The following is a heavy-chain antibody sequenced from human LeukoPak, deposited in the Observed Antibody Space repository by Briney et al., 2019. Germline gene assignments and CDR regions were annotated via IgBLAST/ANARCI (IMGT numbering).Heavy chain of an antibody. J-gene: IGHJ4*02. Sequence: SQTLSLTCTVSGGSISSGGYYWSWIRQHPGKGLEWIGYIYYSGSTYYNPSLKSRVTISVDTSKNQFSLKLSSVTAADTAMYYCARDAGYGVDYWGQGTLVTVSS. CDR3: ARDAGYGVDY. V-gene: IGHV4-31*03. D-gene: IGHD5-12*01. CDR2: IYYSGST. CDR1: GGSISSGGYY.